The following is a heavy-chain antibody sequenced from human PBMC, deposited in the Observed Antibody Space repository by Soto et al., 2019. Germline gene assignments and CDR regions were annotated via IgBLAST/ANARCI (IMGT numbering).Heavy chain of an antibody. J-gene: IGHJ6*02. Sequence: PSETLSLTCTVSGGSVSSGSYYWSWIRQPPGKGLEWIGYIYYSGSTNYNPSLKSRVTISVDTSKNQFSLKLSSVTAADTAVYYCARAGEYSSSSGHGGSSSWSDGPPLYYYYYGMDVWGQGTTVTVSS. CDR1: GGSVSSGSYY. D-gene: IGHD6-6*01. CDR2: IYYSGST. CDR3: ARAGEYSSSSGHGGSSSWSDGPPLYYYYYGMDV. V-gene: IGHV4-61*01.